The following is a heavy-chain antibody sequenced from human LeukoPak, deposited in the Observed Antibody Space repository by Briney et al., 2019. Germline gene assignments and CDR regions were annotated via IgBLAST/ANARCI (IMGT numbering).Heavy chain of an antibody. CDR1: GYSFTSYW. J-gene: IGHJ4*02. CDR3: SRQTTQMDIVVVPAAWDY. D-gene: IGHD2-2*03. Sequence: ESLKISCKGSGYSFTSYWIGWVRQMPGKGLECMGIICPGDSDTRYSPSFQGQVTFSADKSIITAYLQWRSLKASDTAMYYCSRQTTQMDIVVVPAAWDYWGQGTLVTVSS. CDR2: ICPGDSDT. V-gene: IGHV5-51*01.